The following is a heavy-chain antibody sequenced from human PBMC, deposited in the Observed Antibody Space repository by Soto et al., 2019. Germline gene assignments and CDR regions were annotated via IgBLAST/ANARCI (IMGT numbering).Heavy chain of an antibody. V-gene: IGHV4-34*01. D-gene: IGHD3-10*01. Sequence: ASETLSLTCAVYGGSFSGYYWSWIRQPPGKGLEWIGEINHSGSTNYNPSLKSRVTISVDTSKNQFSLKLSSVTAADTAVYYCARVPRGYYYGSGSYYKLDVWGQGTTVTVSS. J-gene: IGHJ6*02. CDR1: GGSFSGYY. CDR3: ARVPRGYYYGSGSYYKLDV. CDR2: INHSGST.